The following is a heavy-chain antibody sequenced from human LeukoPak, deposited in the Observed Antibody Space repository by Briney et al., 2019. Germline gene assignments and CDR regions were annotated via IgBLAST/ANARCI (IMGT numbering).Heavy chain of an antibody. V-gene: IGHV3-23*01. J-gene: IGHJ6*02. D-gene: IGHD3-10*01. CDR1: GFDFKSHA. Sequence: GGSLRLSCAASGFDFKSHAMNWARQAPGQGLEWVSIISASGTTKDYADSVKGRFTISRDNYKNTLYLQINSLRAEDTSVYYCAKDRGFGGIVPNYGMDVWGQGTTVTVSS. CDR3: AKDRGFGGIVPNYGMDV. CDR2: ISASGTTK.